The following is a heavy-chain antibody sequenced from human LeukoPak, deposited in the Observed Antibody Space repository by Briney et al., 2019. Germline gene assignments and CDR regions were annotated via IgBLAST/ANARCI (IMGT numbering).Heavy chain of an antibody. CDR1: GGSISSYY. Sequence: SETLSLTRTVSGGSISSYYWSLIRQPPGKGLEWIANIYHTGSTNYNPSLSSRVTISIDTAKNQFSLKLTSVTAADTAVYYCARRGRNSSGWQDYLWGQGTLVTVSS. D-gene: IGHD6-25*01. CDR2: IYHTGST. J-gene: IGHJ4*02. CDR3: ARRGRNSSGWQDYL. V-gene: IGHV4-59*01.